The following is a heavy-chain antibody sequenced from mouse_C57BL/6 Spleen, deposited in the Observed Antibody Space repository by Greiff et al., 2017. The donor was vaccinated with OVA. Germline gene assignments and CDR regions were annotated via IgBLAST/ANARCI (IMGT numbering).Heavy chain of an antibody. CDR1: GYAFTNYL. J-gene: IGHJ2*01. D-gene: IGHD1-1*01. CDR2: INPGSGGT. CDR3: ARSGDYGSRYYFDY. Sequence: VKLQQSGAELVRPGTSVKVSCKASGYAFTNYLIEWVKQRPGQGLEWIGVINPGSGGTNYNEKFKGKATLTADKSSSTAYMQLSSLTSEDSAVYFCARSGDYGSRYYFDYWGQGTTLTVSS. V-gene: IGHV1-54*01.